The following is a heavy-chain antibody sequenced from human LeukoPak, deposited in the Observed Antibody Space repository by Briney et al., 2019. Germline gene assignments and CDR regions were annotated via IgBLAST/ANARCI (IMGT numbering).Heavy chain of an antibody. J-gene: IGHJ4*02. CDR3: ARGRYYFDSSGSFHY. D-gene: IGHD3-22*01. Sequence: KPSETLSLTCIVSGGSISSSSYYWGWIRQPPGKGLEWIGEINHGGSTDYNPSLKSRVTMSVDTSKNQFSLNLNSLTAADTAVYYCARGRYYFDSSGSFHYWGQGTLVTVSS. CDR1: GGSISSSSYY. CDR2: INHGGST. V-gene: IGHV4-39*07.